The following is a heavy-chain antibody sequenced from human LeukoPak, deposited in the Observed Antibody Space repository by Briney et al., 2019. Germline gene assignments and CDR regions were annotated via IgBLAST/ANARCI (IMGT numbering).Heavy chain of an antibody. CDR3: ARSITDCGDYDSPFFDC. V-gene: IGHV3-48*03. Sequence: PGGSLRLSCAASGFTFSNYEMNWVRQAPGKGLEWVSYISSSGTLMFYSDSVKGRFTISRDNATVSLQMNSLRAEDTALYYCARSITDCGDYDSPFFDCWGQGTLVTVSS. D-gene: IGHD4-17*01. J-gene: IGHJ4*02. CDR2: ISSSGTLM. CDR1: GFTFSNYE.